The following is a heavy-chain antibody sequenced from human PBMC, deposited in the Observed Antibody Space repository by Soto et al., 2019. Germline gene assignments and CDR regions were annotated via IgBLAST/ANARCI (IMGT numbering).Heavy chain of an antibody. CDR3: AKAIEGAWEPNDH. V-gene: IGHV3-23*01. CDR2: ISRAGSNI. D-gene: IGHD1-26*01. J-gene: IGHJ4*02. CDR1: GFTFSNCA. Sequence: EVQLLESGGGVVQPGGSLRLSCAASGFTFSNCAMKWVRQAPGKGLEWVSDISRAGSNIYYADSVKGRFTISRDNSKNTLYLQMNSLRAEDTAVYYCAKAIEGAWEPNDHWGQGTLVTVSS.